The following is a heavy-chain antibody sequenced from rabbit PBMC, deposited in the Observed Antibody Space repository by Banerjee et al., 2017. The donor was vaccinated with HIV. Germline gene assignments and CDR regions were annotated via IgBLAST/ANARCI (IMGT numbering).Heavy chain of an antibody. CDR3: ARGGYGGDSGATGL. CDR2: IYSDSSGST. V-gene: IGHV1S45*01. J-gene: IGHJ4*01. D-gene: IGHD4-2*01. Sequence: QEQLEESGGDLVKPEGSLTLTCTASGFSFSSNYWICWVRQAPGKGLEWIACIYSDSSGSTYYASWAKGRFTITKTSSTTVTLQMTSLTAADTATYFCARGGYGGDSGATGLWGPGTLVTVS. CDR1: GFSFSSNYW.